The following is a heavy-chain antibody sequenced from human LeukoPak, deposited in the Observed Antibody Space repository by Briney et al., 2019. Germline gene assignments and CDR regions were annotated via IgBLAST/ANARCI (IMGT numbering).Heavy chain of an antibody. V-gene: IGHV1-2*02. D-gene: IGHD5-18*01. Sequence: ASVKVSCMASGYPFTGYYIHWVRQAPGQGLEWMGWINPNSGSTNSAQKFQVRVTMTRDTSITAAYMELSSLRSDDTAVYYCARTFASYYLSGLDYWGQGTLVTVSS. CDR2: INPNSGST. CDR1: GYPFTGYY. J-gene: IGHJ4*02. CDR3: ARTFASYYLSGLDY.